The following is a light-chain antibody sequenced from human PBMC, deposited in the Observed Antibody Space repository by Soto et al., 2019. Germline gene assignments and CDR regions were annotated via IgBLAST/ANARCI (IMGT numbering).Light chain of an antibody. V-gene: IGKV3-20*01. CDR2: DTS. J-gene: IGKJ1*01. CDR3: QQYDSSWT. CDR1: QSVSTNF. Sequence: EIVLTQSPATLSLSPGERATLSCRASQSVSTNFLAWLQQKPGQPPILLIYDTSKRATGIPDRFSGSGSGTDFTLTISRVEPEDFAVYYCQQYDSSWTFGQGTEVEIK.